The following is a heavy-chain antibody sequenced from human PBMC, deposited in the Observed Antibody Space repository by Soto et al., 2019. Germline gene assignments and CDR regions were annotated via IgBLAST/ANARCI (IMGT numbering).Heavy chain of an antibody. Sequence: SETLSLTCTVSGGSISSSSYYWGWIRQPPGKGLEWIGSIYYSGSTYYNPSLKSRVTISVDTSKNQFSLKLSSVTAADTAVYYCARRLNYYDSSGLGWGQGTLVTVS. J-gene: IGHJ4*02. CDR2: IYYSGST. V-gene: IGHV4-39*01. CDR1: GGSISSSSYY. D-gene: IGHD3-22*01. CDR3: ARRLNYYDSSGLG.